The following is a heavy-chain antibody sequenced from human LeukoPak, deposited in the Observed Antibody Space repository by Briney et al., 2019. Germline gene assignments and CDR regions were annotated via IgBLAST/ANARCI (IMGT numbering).Heavy chain of an antibody. Sequence: AGGSLRLSCAASGCTFYTYGMNWIRQAPGKGLEWVSTISGSGSNTYYADSVKGRFTIFRDNSRNILYLQMNSLRAEDTAVYYCAKAITALVLTTWDSWGQGTLVTVSP. J-gene: IGHJ4*02. CDR2: ISGSGSNT. D-gene: IGHD2-8*02. CDR1: GCTFYTYG. CDR3: AKAITALVLTTWDS. V-gene: IGHV3-23*01.